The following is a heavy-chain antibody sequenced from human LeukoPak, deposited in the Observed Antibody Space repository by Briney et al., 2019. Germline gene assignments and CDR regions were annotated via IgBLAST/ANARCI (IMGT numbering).Heavy chain of an antibody. D-gene: IGHD6-13*01. CDR1: GFTFTSYW. J-gene: IGHJ4*01. Sequence: GGSLRLSCAVSGFTFTSYWMNWVRQAPGKGLEWVASIRQDGNEKSYVDSVKGRFTISRDNTKNSQYLQMSSLRAEDTAVYYCARDGTAPGLYFDLWGQGTLVTVSS. V-gene: IGHV3-7*01. CDR2: IRQDGNEK. CDR3: ARDGTAPGLYFDL.